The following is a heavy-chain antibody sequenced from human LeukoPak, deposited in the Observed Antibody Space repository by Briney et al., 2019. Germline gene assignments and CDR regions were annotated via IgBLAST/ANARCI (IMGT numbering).Heavy chain of an antibody. CDR1: GFTFSSYG. D-gene: IGHD3-22*01. Sequence: PGGSVRLSCAASGFTFSSYGMHWVRPAPGKGLELVVVTWYDGSKKYYTDYEKDGFTISRDNSKNTLYLQMNSLRAEDTAVYYCARDREGHYDSSGYYVPGYFDYWGQGTLVTVSS. J-gene: IGHJ4*02. V-gene: IGHV3-33*01. CDR3: ARDREGHYDSSGYYVPGYFDY. CDR2: TWYDGSKK.